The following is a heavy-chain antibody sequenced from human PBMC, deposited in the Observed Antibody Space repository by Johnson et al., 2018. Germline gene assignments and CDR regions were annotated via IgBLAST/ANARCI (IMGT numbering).Heavy chain of an antibody. CDR2: VYPGDSET. CDR1: GYSFSNYW. J-gene: IGHJ3*02. D-gene: IGHD6-19*01. Sequence: EVQLVESGAEVKKPGESLKISCKGSGYSFSNYWIGWVRQMPGKGLEWTGTVYPGDSETRYSTSFQGSVTISADKSTSIAYLQWNSLKASDTATDYCASWGSSGRTSEAFDIWGQGTMVTVSS. V-gene: IGHV5-51*03. CDR3: ASWGSSGRTSEAFDI.